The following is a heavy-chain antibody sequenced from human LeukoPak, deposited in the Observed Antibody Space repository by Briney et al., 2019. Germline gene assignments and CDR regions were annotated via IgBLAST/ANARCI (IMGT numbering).Heavy chain of an antibody. V-gene: IGHV1-69*13. Sequence: ASVKVSCKASGGTFSSYAISWVRQAPGQGLEWMGGIIPIFGTANYAQKFQGRVTITADESTSTAYMELSSLRSEDTAVYYCARGTMVRGGIFDGMDVWGQGTTVTVSS. CDR3: ARGTMVRGGIFDGMDV. CDR2: IIPIFGTA. J-gene: IGHJ6*02. CDR1: GGTFSSYA. D-gene: IGHD3-10*01.